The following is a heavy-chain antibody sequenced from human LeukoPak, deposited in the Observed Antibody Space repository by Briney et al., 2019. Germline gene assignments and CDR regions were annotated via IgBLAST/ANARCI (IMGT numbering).Heavy chain of an antibody. CDR1: GGSISSYY. D-gene: IGHD6-13*01. Sequence: SETLSLTCTVSGGSISSYYWSWIRQPPGKGLEWIGYIYYSGSTNYNPSLKSRVTISVDTSKNQFSLKLSSVTAADTAIYYCARIPAPGTVDCWGQGTLVTVTS. V-gene: IGHV4-59*01. CDR2: IYYSGST. J-gene: IGHJ4*02. CDR3: ARIPAPGTVDC.